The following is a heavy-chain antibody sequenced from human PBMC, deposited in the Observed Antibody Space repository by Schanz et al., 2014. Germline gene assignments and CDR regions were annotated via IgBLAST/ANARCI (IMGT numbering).Heavy chain of an antibody. CDR3: ARAGQDYYQYAMDV. CDR1: GGTFSSFA. J-gene: IGHJ6*02. D-gene: IGHD3-10*01. CDR2: IIPILDIT. Sequence: QVPLVQSGAEVKKPGSSVKVSCKASGGTFSSFAIFWVRQAPGQGLEWMGTIIPILDITNYAQKFQGRVTITADKSTSTAYMELSNLRSEDTAVYYCARAGQDYYQYAMDVWGQGTTVTVSS. V-gene: IGHV1-69*04.